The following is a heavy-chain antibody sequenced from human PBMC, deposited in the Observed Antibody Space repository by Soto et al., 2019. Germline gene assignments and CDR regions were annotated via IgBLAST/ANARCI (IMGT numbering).Heavy chain of an antibody. J-gene: IGHJ5*02. Sequence: QVQLVQSGSELKKPGASVKVSCKAYGYTFTSYAMNWVRQAPGQVLEWMGWINTNTGNPTYAQGFTGRFVFSLDTAVSTAYLQLCSLKAAYTAVYYCARSVAAAGVFDPWGKGTLVTVSS. V-gene: IGHV7-4-1*01. D-gene: IGHD6-13*01. CDR2: INTNTGNP. CDR1: GYTFTSYA. CDR3: ARSVAAAGVFDP.